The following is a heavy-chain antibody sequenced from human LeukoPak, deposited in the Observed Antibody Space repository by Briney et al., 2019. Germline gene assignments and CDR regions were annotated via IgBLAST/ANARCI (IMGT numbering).Heavy chain of an antibody. D-gene: IGHD3-16*01. V-gene: IGHV4-34*01. J-gene: IGHJ4*02. CDR1: GGSFSGYY. Sequence: PSETLSLTCAVYGGSFSGYYWSWIRQPPGKGLEWIGEINHSGSTNYNPSLKSRVTISVDTSKNQFSLKLSSVTAADTAVYYCARFGRVDYWGQGTLVTVSS. CDR2: INHSGST. CDR3: ARFGRVDY.